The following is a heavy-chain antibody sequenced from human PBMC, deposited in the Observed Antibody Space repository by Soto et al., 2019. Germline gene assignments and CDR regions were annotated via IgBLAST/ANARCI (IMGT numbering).Heavy chain of an antibody. D-gene: IGHD3-10*01. J-gene: IGHJ6*02. CDR3: ARVAITLVRVFSFYYYYGMDV. V-gene: IGHV1-18*01. CDR1: GYTFTSYG. CDR2: ISAYNGNT. Sequence: QVQLVQSGAEVKKPGASVKVSCKASGYTFTSYGISWVRQAPGQGLEWMGWISAYNGNTNYAQKLQGRATMTTDTPTSTAYIELKSLRSDDTAVYYCARVAITLVRVFSFYYYYGMDVWGQGTTVTVSS.